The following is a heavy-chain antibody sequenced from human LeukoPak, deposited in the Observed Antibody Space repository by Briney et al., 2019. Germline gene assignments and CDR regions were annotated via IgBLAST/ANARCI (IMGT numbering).Heavy chain of an antibody. V-gene: IGHV4-59*08. CDR1: GGSISSYY. D-gene: IGHD6-13*01. Sequence: SETLSLTCTVSGGSISSYYWSWIRQPPGKGLEWIGYIYYSGSTNYNPSLKSRVTISVDTSKNQFSLKLSSVTAADTAVYYCARHEGYSSSQPFGYWGQGTLATVSS. CDR2: IYYSGST. CDR3: ARHEGYSSSQPFGY. J-gene: IGHJ4*02.